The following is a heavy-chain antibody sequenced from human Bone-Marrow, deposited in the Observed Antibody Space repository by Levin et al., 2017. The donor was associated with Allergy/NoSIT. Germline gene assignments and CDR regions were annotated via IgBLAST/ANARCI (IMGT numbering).Heavy chain of an antibody. CDR2: ISGAGGST. CDR1: GFAFSDYA. D-gene: IGHD1-1*01. J-gene: IGHJ4*02. Sequence: GGSLRLSCAASGFAFSDYAMSWVRQPPGKGLEWVSAISGAGGSTYYADSVKGRFTISRDNPKNTLFLQLNSLSAEDTAIYYCAKDSTVRPNEYFDFWGQGILVTVSS. V-gene: IGHV3-23*01. CDR3: AKDSTVRPNEYFDF.